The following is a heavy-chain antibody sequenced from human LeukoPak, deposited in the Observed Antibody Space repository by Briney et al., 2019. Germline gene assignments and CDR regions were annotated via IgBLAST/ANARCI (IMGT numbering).Heavy chain of an antibody. CDR3: ARDYNC. Sequence: TGGSLRLSWSASGFTFTDYCMSWIRQAPGKGLEWVSYISPSGTVIYYGDSVKGRFTISRDNAKKSLYLQMSSLRAEDTAVYYCARDYNCWGQGTLVTVSP. CDR2: ISPSGTVI. V-gene: IGHV3-11*01. J-gene: IGHJ4*02. CDR1: GFTFTDYC. D-gene: IGHD3-10*01.